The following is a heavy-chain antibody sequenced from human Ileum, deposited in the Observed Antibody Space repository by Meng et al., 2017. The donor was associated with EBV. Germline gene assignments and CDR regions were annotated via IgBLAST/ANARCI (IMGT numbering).Heavy chain of an antibody. D-gene: IGHD1-1*01. CDR2: IYYSGST. CDR3: ARGTGTTFA. V-gene: IGHV4-39*07. Sequence: LQPQEPGPGLVKPSETLSLTCTVSGGSISSSSYYWGWIRQPPGKGLEWIGSIYYSGSTYYNPSLKSRVTISVDTSKNQFSLKLSSVTAADTAVYYCARGTGTTFAWGQGTLVTVSS. J-gene: IGHJ5*02. CDR1: GGSISSSSYY.